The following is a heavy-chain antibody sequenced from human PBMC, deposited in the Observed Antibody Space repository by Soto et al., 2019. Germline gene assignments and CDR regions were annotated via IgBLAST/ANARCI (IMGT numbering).Heavy chain of an antibody. J-gene: IGHJ6*02. D-gene: IGHD2-15*01. CDR2: INPSGGST. V-gene: IGHV1-46*01. Sequence: ASVKVSCKASGYTFTSYYMHWVRQAPGQGLEWMGIINPSGGSTSYAQKFQGRVTMTRDTSTSTVYMELSSLRSEDTAVYYCARGDVCSGGSCYEGYWGYYYYYGMDVWGQ. CDR1: GYTFTSYY. CDR3: ARGDVCSGGSCYEGYWGYYYYYGMDV.